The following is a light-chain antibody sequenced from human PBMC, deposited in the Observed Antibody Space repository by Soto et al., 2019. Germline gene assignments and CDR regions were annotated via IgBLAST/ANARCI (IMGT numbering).Light chain of an antibody. Sequence: DIQMTQSPSTLSASVGDTVTIACRASQYIGSSLAWYQQKVGRAPRLLIYRASSLESGVPSRFRGTGAGTGFTLTISSLQPEDFATYYCQQYHAYSRTFGPGTQV. CDR1: QYIGSS. V-gene: IGKV1-5*03. CDR2: RAS. J-gene: IGKJ1*01. CDR3: QQYHAYSRT.